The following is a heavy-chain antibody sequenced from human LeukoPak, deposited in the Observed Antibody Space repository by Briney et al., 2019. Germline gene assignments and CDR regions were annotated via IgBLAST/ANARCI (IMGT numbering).Heavy chain of an antibody. V-gene: IGHV1-2*02. J-gene: IGHJ4*02. D-gene: IGHD4-11*01. CDR2: ANPNSGDK. CDR1: GYTFTGYY. CDR3: ARDQDYRNYVAEY. Sequence: ASVKVSCKSSGYTFTGYYMHWLRQAPGQGLECMGCANPNSGDKNYAQKFQGRVTMTRDTSISTAYLELNRLRSDDTAVYYCARDQDYRNYVAEYWGQGTLVTVSS.